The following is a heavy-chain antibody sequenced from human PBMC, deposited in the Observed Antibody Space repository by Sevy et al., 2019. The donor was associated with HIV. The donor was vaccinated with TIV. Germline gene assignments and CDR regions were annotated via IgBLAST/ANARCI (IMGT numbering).Heavy chain of an antibody. CDR1: GFSLSTSGMC. CDR3: ARIQGDDTAMVSAGDAFDI. D-gene: IGHD5-18*01. Sequence: SGPTLVNPTQTLTLTCTFSGFSLSTSGMCVSWIRQPPGKALEWLARIDWDDDKYYSTSLKTRLTISKDTSKNQVVLKMTNMDPVDTATYYCARIQGDDTAMVSAGDAFDIWGQGTMVTVSS. CDR2: IDWDDDK. J-gene: IGHJ3*02. V-gene: IGHV2-70*11.